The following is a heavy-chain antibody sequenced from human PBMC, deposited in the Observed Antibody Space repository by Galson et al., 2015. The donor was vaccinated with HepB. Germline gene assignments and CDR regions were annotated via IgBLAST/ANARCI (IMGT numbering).Heavy chain of an antibody. CDR2: IWYDGSNK. D-gene: IGHD2-15*01. V-gene: IGHV3-33*06. Sequence: SLRLSCAASGFMFRSYGMHWVRQAPGKGLEWVAVIWYDGSNKYYADSVKGRFTISRDNSKNTLYLQMNSLRAEDTAVYYCAKDAAKYCSGGSCYLGLDFWVQGTLFTVSS. CDR3: AKDAAKYCSGGSCYLGLDF. J-gene: IGHJ4*02. CDR1: GFMFRSYG.